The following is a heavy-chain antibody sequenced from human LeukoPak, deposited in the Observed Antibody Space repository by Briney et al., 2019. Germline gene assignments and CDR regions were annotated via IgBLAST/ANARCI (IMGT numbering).Heavy chain of an antibody. D-gene: IGHD3-10*01. CDR3: AIRVGRWFGERAYYYNYMDV. V-gene: IGHV4-39*01. Sequence: SETLSLTCTVSGVSISSSSYYWGWVRQPPGKGLEWNGSNCYNGSTYYNPSLKSRVTISVDTSKDQFSLKLSSVTAADTAVYYCAIRVGRWFGERAYYYNYMDVWDKATLVIIS. CDR2: NCYNGST. CDR1: GVSISSSSYY. J-gene: IGHJ6*03.